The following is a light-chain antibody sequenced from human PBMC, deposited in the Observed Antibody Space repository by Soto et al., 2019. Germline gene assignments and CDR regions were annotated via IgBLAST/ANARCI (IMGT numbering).Light chain of an antibody. CDR2: GAS. J-gene: IGKJ1*01. Sequence: EIVMTQSPATLSVSPGQGATLSCRASQPISRNLAWYQQKPGQAPRLLIYGASTRATDIPGRFSGGGSGTECTLTISSLQSEDFAIYLCQQYNTWPRTFGQGTKVDIK. CDR1: QPISRN. CDR3: QQYNTWPRT. V-gene: IGKV3-15*01.